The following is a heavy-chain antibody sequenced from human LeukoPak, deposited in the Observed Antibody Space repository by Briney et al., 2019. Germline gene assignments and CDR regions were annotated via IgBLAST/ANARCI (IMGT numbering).Heavy chain of an antibody. CDR1: GGTFSSYA. CDR3: ARSNLLHDWFDP. Sequence: SVKVSCKASGGTFSSYAISWVRQAPGQGLEWMGGIIPIFGTANYAQKFQGRVTITADESTSTAYMELSSLRSEDTAVYYCARSNLLHDWFDPWGQGTLVTVSS. V-gene: IGHV1-69*13. J-gene: IGHJ5*02. D-gene: IGHD4-11*01. CDR2: IIPIFGTA.